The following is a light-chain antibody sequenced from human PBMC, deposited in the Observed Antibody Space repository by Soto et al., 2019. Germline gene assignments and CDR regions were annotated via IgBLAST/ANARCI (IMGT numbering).Light chain of an antibody. J-gene: IGLJ1*01. Sequence: QSVLTQPRSVSGSPGQSVTISCTGTSSDVGGYNHVSWYQQYPGEVPKLMIYDVTKRPSGVPDRFSGSKSGNTASLTISGLQAEDEADYYCCSYVGSFSYVFGTGTKVTVL. V-gene: IGLV2-11*01. CDR3: CSYVGSFSYV. CDR2: DVT. CDR1: SSDVGGYNH.